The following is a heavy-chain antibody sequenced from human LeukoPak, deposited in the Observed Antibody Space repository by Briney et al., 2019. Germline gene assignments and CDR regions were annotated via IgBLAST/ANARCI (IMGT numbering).Heavy chain of an antibody. V-gene: IGHV3-48*04. CDR3: ARDLGIDYGSVDN. CDR2: ISSSSSTI. CDR1: GFTFSSYS. J-gene: IGHJ4*02. D-gene: IGHD3-10*01. Sequence: GGSLRLSCAASGFTFSSYSMNWVRQAPGKGLEWVSYISSSSSTIYYADSVKGRFTISRDNAKNSLHLQMNSLRAEDTAVYYCARDLGIDYGSVDNWGQGTLVTVSS.